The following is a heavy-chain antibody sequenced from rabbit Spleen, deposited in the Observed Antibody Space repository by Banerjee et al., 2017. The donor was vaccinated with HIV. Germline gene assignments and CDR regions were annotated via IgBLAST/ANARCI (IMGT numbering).Heavy chain of an antibody. V-gene: IGHV1S40*01. D-gene: IGHD4-1*01. CDR3: ARDLAGAIGWNFYL. J-gene: IGHJ4*01. CDR2: IDGTIGAA. Sequence: QSLEESGGGLVKPGGTLTLTCTASSFSFSSTYDMCWVRQAPGKGLEWIGCIDGTIGAAYYANWASGRFTISKSSSTTVTLQMTSLTAADTATYFCARDLAGAIGWNFYLWGQGTLVTVS. CDR1: SFSFSSTYD.